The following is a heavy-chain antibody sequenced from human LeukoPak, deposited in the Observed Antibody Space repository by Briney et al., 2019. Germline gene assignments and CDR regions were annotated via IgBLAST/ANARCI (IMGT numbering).Heavy chain of an antibody. D-gene: IGHD5-24*01. J-gene: IGHJ5*02. CDR2: IRSKAYGGTT. CDR3: TRVDGYNYWFDP. CDR1: GFTFCDYA. V-gene: IGHV3-49*03. Sequence: GGSLRLSCTASGFTFCDYAMSWFRQAPGKGLEWVGFIRSKAYGGTTEYAASVKGRFTISRDDSKSIAYLQMNSLKTEDTAVYYCTRVDGYNYWFDPWGQGTLVTVSS.